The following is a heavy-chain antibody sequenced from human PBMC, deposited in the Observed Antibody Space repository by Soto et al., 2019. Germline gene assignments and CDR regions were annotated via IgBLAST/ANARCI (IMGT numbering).Heavy chain of an antibody. CDR1: GYTFTSCY. V-gene: IGHV1-46*04. J-gene: IGHJ4*02. CDR2: INPSGGTT. D-gene: IGHD3-10*01. CDR3: ARDPSINMVRGRAFDY. Sequence: SVKVSCKASGYTFTSCYIHWVREAPVQGLEWMGIINPSGGTTTYAQKVQGRVIMTRDTSTSTVYMELRSLRSEDTAVYYCARDPSINMVRGRAFDYWGQGTLVTVSS.